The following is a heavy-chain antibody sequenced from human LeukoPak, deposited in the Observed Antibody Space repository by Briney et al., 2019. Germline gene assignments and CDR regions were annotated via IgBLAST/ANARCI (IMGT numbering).Heavy chain of an antibody. CDR2: IYYSGST. Sequence: SETLSLTCTVSGGSISSSSYYWGWIRQPPGKGLEWIGSIYYSGSTYYNPSLKSRVTISVDTSKNQFSLKLSSVTAADTAVYYCARGSRWLVPYAFDIWGQGTMVTVSS. CDR1: GGSISSSSYY. V-gene: IGHV4-39*07. D-gene: IGHD6-19*01. CDR3: ARGSRWLVPYAFDI. J-gene: IGHJ3*02.